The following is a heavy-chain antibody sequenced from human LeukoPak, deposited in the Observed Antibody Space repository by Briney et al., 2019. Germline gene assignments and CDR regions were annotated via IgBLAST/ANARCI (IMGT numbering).Heavy chain of an antibody. CDR3: AREHTPYGSGCTAAY. CDR2: VSPSSTTI. CDR1: GFTFSSYG. V-gene: IGHV3-48*01. J-gene: IGHJ4*02. D-gene: IGHD6-19*01. Sequence: PGGSLRLSCSASGFTFSSYGLNWVRQAPGEGLEWVSYVSPSSTTIYYADSVKGRFTTSRDNAKNSLYLQMNSLRAEDTAVYYCAREHTPYGSGCTAAYWGQGTLVTVSS.